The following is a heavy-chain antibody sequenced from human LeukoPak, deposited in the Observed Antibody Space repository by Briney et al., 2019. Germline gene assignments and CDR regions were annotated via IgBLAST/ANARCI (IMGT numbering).Heavy chain of an antibody. CDR1: GFTFSSYA. CDR3: AKASPGNIVLMVYAN. V-gene: IGHV3-23*01. CDR2: ISGSGGST. J-gene: IGHJ3*01. Sequence: GGSLRLSCAASGFTFSSYAMSWVRQAPGKGLEWVSAISGSGGSTYYADSVKGRFTISRDNSKNTLYLQMNSLSAEDTAVYYCAKASPGNIVLMVYANWGQGTMVTVSS. D-gene: IGHD2-8*01.